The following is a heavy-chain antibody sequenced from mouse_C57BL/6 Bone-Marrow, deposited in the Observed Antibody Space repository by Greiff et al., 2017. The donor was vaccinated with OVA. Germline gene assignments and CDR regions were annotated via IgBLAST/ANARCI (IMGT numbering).Heavy chain of an antibody. Sequence: QVQLQQPGAELVKPGASVKLSCKASGYTFTSYWMHWVKQRPGQGLEWIGMIHPNSGSTNYNEKFKSKATLTVDNSSSTAYMQLSSLTSEDSAVYYCALYYGSPYWYFDVWGTGTTVTVSS. CDR3: ALYYGSPYWYFDV. CDR2: IHPNSGST. CDR1: GYTFTSYW. D-gene: IGHD1-1*01. J-gene: IGHJ1*03. V-gene: IGHV1-64*01.